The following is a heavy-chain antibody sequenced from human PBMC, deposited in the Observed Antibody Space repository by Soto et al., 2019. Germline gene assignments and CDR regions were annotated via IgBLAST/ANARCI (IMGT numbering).Heavy chain of an antibody. Sequence: SVKVSCKASGGTFSSYAISWVRQAPGQGLEWMGGIIPIFGTANYAQKFQGRVTITADESTSTAYMELSSLRSEDTAVYYCARVLRFLEWLCGMDVWGQGTTVTVSS. V-gene: IGHV1-69*13. CDR3: ARVLRFLEWLCGMDV. CDR1: GGTFSSYA. J-gene: IGHJ6*02. D-gene: IGHD3-3*01. CDR2: IIPIFGTA.